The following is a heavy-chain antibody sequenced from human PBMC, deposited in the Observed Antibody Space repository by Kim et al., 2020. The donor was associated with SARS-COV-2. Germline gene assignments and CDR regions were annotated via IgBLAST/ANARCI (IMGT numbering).Heavy chain of an antibody. CDR3: AKTPGIAVAAKDAFDI. CDR1: GFTFSSYA. Sequence: GGSLRLSCAASGFTFSSYAMSWVRQAPGKGLEWVSAISGSGGSTYYADSVKGRFTISRDNSKNTLYLQMYSLRAEDTAVYYCAKTPGIAVAAKDAFDIWGQGTMVTVSS. D-gene: IGHD6-19*01. J-gene: IGHJ3*02. CDR2: ISGSGGST. V-gene: IGHV3-23*01.